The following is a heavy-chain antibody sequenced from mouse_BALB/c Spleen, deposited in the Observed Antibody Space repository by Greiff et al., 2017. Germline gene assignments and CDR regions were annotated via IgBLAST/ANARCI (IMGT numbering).Heavy chain of an antibody. Sequence: QVQLKESGPGLMAPSQSLSITCTVSGFSLTSYGVHWVRQPPGKGLEWLGVIWAGGSTNYNSALMSRLSISKDNSKSQVFLKMNSLQTDDTAMYYCARGFITTVTSSPYYAMDYWGQGTSVTVSS. CDR1: GFSLTSYG. V-gene: IGHV2-9*02. CDR3: ARGFITTVTSSPYYAMDY. J-gene: IGHJ4*01. D-gene: IGHD1-1*01. CDR2: IWAGGST.